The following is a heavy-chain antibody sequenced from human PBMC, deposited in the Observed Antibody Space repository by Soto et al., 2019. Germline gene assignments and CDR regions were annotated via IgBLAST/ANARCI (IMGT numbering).Heavy chain of an antibody. J-gene: IGHJ4*02. CDR3: ARGVGSSPPRY. Sequence: SETLSLTCTVSGGSISFYYLSWIRQSPGQALEWIGYIYASGSPYYNPSLRSRVLISADTSKNQVSLELTSATAADTAVYFCARGVGSSPPRYWGRGTLVTVSS. CDR2: IYASGSP. V-gene: IGHV4-59*01. D-gene: IGHD1-26*01. CDR1: GGSISFYY.